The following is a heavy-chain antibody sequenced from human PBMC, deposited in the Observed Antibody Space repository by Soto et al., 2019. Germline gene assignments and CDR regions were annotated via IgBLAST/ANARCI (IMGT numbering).Heavy chain of an antibody. CDR3: ASGEGYSSGWYSFFDY. CDR1: RCTFSSYA. V-gene: IGHV1-3*01. CDR2: INAGNGNT. Sequence: GASVKVSCKASRCTFSSYAMHWVRQAPGQRLEWMGWINAGNGNTKYSQKFQGRVTITRDTSASTAYMELSSLRSEDTAVYYCASGEGYSSGWYSFFDYWGQGTLVTVSS. D-gene: IGHD6-19*01. J-gene: IGHJ4*02.